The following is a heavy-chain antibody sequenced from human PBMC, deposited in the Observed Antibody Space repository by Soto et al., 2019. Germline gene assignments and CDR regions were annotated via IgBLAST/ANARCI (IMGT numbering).Heavy chain of an antibody. CDR1: GYTFTSYG. D-gene: IGHD6-13*01. CDR3: VRRHVSATGIDWFDP. Sequence: ASVKVSCKASGYTFTSYGVHWVRQAPGQRLEWMGWINAANGDTKYSPKFQGRVTITRDTSASTAYMELSSLRSEDTAVYYCVRRHVSATGIDWFDPWGQGTLVTVSS. J-gene: IGHJ5*02. V-gene: IGHV1-3*01. CDR2: INAANGDT.